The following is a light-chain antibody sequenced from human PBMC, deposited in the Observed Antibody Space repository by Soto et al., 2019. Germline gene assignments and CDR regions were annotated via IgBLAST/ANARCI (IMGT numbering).Light chain of an antibody. Sequence: QSALTQPASVSGSPGQSITISCTGTSSDIGAYNFVSWYQQHPGKAPKLMLYDVNIRPSGVSNRFSGSKSGNTASLAISGLQAEDEADYYCPSLATSTTMLFGGGTQLTVL. CDR3: PSLATSTTML. J-gene: IGLJ2*01. CDR2: DVN. V-gene: IGLV2-14*03. CDR1: SSDIGAYNF.